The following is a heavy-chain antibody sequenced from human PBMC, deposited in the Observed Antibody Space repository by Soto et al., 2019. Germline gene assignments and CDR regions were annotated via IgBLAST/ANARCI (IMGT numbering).Heavy chain of an antibody. V-gene: IGHV1-2*02. CDR1: GYTFTVYY. Sequence: ASVKVSCKASGYTFTVYYMHWVRQAPGQGLEWMGWINPKSGGTMYPQKFQGRVTMSWDPSISTAYMALTSLRSDDTAVYYCARDLAKGGVSAGFDYWGQGTLVTVSS. CDR3: ARDLAKGGVSAGFDY. J-gene: IGHJ4*02. CDR2: INPKSGGT. D-gene: IGHD2-8*01.